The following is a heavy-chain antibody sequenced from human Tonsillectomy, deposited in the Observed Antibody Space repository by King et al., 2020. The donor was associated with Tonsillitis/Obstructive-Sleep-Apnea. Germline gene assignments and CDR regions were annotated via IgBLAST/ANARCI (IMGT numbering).Heavy chain of an antibody. Sequence: QLQESGPGLVKPSETLSLTCTVSGGAVSSGDYHWGWIRQPPGKGLEWIGSIEYRGSTYYNPSLKSRDTISVDTSKNQFSLKVYSMTAADTAVYYCARQLGRWVRAFDIWGQGTLVTVSS. CDR1: GGAVSSGDYH. J-gene: IGHJ3*02. V-gene: IGHV4-39*01. CDR3: ARQLGRWVRAFDI. CDR2: IEYRGST. D-gene: IGHD3-10*01.